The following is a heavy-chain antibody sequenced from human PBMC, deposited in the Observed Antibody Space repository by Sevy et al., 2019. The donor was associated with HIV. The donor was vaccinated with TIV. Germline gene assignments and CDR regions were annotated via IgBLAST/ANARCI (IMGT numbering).Heavy chain of an antibody. CDR2: ISYDGSNK. D-gene: IGHD1-7*01. CDR1: GFTFSSYA. Sequence: GGSLRLSCAASGFTFSSYAMHWVRQAPGRGLEWVAVISYDGSNKYYADSVKGRFTISRDNSKNTLYLQMNSLRAEDTAVYYCASGGITGTTPEAFDIWGQGTMVTVSS. CDR3: ASGGITGTTPEAFDI. J-gene: IGHJ3*02. V-gene: IGHV3-30-3*01.